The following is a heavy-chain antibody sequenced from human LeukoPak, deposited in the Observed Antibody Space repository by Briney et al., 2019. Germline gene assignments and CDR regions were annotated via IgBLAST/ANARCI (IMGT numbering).Heavy chain of an antibody. D-gene: IGHD5-24*01. CDR3: ARGGRDGYNYYFDY. CDR2: SIPIFGTA. J-gene: IGHJ4*02. V-gene: IGHV1-69*05. CDR1: GGTFSSYA. Sequence: SSVKASCKASGGTFSSYAISWVRQAPGQGLEWMGGSIPIFGTANYAQKFQGRVTITTDESTSTAYMELSSLRSEDTAVYYCARGGRDGYNYYFDYWGQGTLVTVSS.